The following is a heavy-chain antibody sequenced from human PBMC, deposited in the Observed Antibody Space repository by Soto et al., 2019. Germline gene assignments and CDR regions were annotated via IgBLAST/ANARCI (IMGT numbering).Heavy chain of an antibody. D-gene: IGHD3-10*01. Sequence: GASVKVSCKASGYTFTSYGISWVRQAPGQGLEWMGWIIPIFGTANYAQKFQGRVTITADKSTSTAYMELSSLRSEDTAVYYCARPSITMVRGVISPRGNVYYGMDVWGQGTTVTVSS. CDR3: ARPSITMVRGVISPRGNVYYGMDV. J-gene: IGHJ6*02. V-gene: IGHV1-69*06. CDR1: GYTFTSYG. CDR2: IIPIFGTA.